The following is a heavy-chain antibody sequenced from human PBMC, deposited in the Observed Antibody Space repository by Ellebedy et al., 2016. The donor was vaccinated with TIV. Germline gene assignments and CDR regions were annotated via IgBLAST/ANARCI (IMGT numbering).Heavy chain of an antibody. CDR3: ASCPYDFFSVYSLKSRYYFDH. D-gene: IGHD3-3*01. Sequence: ASVKVSCXASGGTSTNYSISWVRQAPGQGLEWMGGIFPAFGTANYAQNLQGRVTITADESKTTVYMALSSLRSGDTAVYYCASCPYDFFSVYSLKSRYYFDHWGQGTLVTVSS. V-gene: IGHV1-69*13. CDR1: GGTSTNYS. J-gene: IGHJ4*02. CDR2: IFPAFGTA.